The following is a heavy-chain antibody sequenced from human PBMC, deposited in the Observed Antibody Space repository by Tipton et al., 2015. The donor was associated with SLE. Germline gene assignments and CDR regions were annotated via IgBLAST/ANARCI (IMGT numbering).Heavy chain of an antibody. CDR3: AREGMPGSVGYYMDV. Sequence: SLRLSCAGSGFNFNNYGMHWVRQAPGKGLEWVSTITENGRNTFYAASVKGRFTISRDNSNNTLSLEMNSLRAEDTAFYYCAREGMPGSVGYYMDVWGKGTTVTVSS. CDR1: GFNFNNYG. D-gene: IGHD2-2*01. V-gene: IGHV3-23*01. J-gene: IGHJ6*03. CDR2: ITENGRNT.